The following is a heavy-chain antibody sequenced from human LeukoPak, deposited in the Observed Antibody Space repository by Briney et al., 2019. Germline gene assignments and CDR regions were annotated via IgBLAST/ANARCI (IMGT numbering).Heavy chain of an antibody. V-gene: IGHV4-34*01. J-gene: IGHJ3*02. D-gene: IGHD2-2*01. CDR3: ARVYRSSTSCYDAFDI. CDR1: GGSFSGYY. CDR2: INHSGST. Sequence: SETLSLTCAVYGGSFSGYYWSWIRQPPGKGLEWIGEINHSGSTNYNPSLKSRVTMSVDTSKNQFSLKLSSVTAADTAVYYCARVYRSSTSCYDAFDIWGQGTMVTVSS.